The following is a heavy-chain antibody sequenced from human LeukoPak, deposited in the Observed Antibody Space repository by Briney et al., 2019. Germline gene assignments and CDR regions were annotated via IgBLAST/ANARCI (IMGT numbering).Heavy chain of an antibody. CDR2: LNHSGST. Sequence: PSETLSLTCAVYGGTFSGYYWSWIRQPPGKGLEGIGELNHSGSTNYNPSLKSRVTISVDTSKIQFSLKLSSVTAADTAVYYCAIRTSYYDFWSGYYKPPNWFDPWGQGTLVTVSS. CDR3: AIRTSYYDFWSGYYKPPNWFDP. CDR1: GGTFSGYY. J-gene: IGHJ5*02. V-gene: IGHV4-34*08. D-gene: IGHD3-3*01.